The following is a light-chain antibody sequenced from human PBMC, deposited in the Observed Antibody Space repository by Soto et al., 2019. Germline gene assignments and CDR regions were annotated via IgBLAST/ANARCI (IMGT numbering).Light chain of an antibody. CDR1: LTISGT. J-gene: IGKJ4*01. V-gene: IGKV3-20*01. Sequence: EIVMTQSPATLSVSPGGRATLSCRASLTISGTLAWYQQRPGQAPRLLIYGASSRATGIPDRFSGSGSGTDFTLTINRLEPEDFAVYYCQQYDSSPPFALTFGGGTKVDI. CDR2: GAS. CDR3: QQYDSSPPFALT.